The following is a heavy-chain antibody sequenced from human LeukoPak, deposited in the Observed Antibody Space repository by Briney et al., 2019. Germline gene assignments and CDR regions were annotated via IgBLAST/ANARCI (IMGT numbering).Heavy chain of an antibody. D-gene: IGHD1-14*01. CDR1: ELTFSTSG. V-gene: IGHV3-21*06. CDR2: IGPTGFDR. CDR3: ATETNGRHYDY. Sequence: GGSLRLSCTTSELTFSTSGFNWVRQAPGKGLEWVASIGPTGFDRYHADSIKGRFTISRDNANNFLYLQMDSLRAEDTAVYYCATETNGRHYDYWGQGTLLTVSS. J-gene: IGHJ4*02.